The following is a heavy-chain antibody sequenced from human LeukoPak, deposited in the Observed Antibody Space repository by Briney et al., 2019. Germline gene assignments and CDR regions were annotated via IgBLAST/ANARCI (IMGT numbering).Heavy chain of an antibody. Sequence: GGSLRLSCAASGFTFSSYGMHWVRQAPGKGLEWVAVISYDGSNKYYADSVKGRFTISRDNSKNTLYLQMNSLRAEDTAVYYCARSPTSGYSYVYFDYWGQGTLVTVSS. D-gene: IGHD5-18*01. CDR2: ISYDGSNK. V-gene: IGHV3-30*03. CDR3: ARSPTSGYSYVYFDY. CDR1: GFTFSSYG. J-gene: IGHJ4*02.